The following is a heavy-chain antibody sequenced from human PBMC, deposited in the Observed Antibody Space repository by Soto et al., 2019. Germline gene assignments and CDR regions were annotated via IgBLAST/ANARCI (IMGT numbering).Heavy chain of an antibody. CDR3: ASMYSSRSVYFDY. V-gene: IGHV4-30-2*01. CDR1: GGSISSGGYS. D-gene: IGHD6-13*01. CDR2: IYHSGST. J-gene: IGHJ4*02. Sequence: SETLSLTCAVSGGSISSGGYSWSWIRQPPGKGLEWIGYIYHSGSTYYNPSLKSRVTISVDRSKNQFSLKLSSVTAADTAVYYCASMYSSRSVYFDYWGQGTLVTVSS.